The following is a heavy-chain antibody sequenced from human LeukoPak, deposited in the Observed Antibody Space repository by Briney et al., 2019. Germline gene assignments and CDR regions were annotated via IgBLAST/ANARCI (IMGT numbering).Heavy chain of an antibody. CDR3: AKEAYCGGDCSGEDYYMDV. Sequence: KLGGSLRLSCAASRFTFSSYSMNWVRQAPGKGLEWVSSISSSGSYIYYADSVKGRFTISRDNSKNTLYLQMNSLRAEDTAVYYCAKEAYCGGDCSGEDYYMDVWGKGTTVTVSS. V-gene: IGHV3-21*01. J-gene: IGHJ6*03. CDR1: RFTFSSYS. D-gene: IGHD2-21*02. CDR2: ISSSGSYI.